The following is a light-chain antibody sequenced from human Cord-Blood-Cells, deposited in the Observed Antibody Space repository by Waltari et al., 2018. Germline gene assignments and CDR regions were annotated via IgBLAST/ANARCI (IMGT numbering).Light chain of an antibody. CDR2: YAS. V-gene: IGKV3-11*01. CDR1: QSVSSY. J-gene: IGKJ4*01. Sequence: VLTQYPATLPLAPGDRAALSCSASQSVSSYLAWYQQKPGHAPRLLIYYASNRATGIPASFSSSGSGTDFTLTISSLEPEDFAVYYCQQRSNWLTFGGGTKVEIK. CDR3: QQRSNWLT.